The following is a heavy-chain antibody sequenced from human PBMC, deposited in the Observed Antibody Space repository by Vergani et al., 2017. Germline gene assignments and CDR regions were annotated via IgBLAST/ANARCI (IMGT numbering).Heavy chain of an antibody. CDR1: GFTVSSNY. D-gene: IGHD2-15*01. CDR2: IYSGGST. CDR3: ARDRAWYCSGGSCYDY. Sequence: EVQLVESGGCFFQPGGSLRLSCAASGFTVSSNYMSWVRQAPGKGLEWVSVIYSGGSTYYADSVKGRFTISRDNSKNTLYLQMNSLRAEDTAVYYCARDRAWYCSGGSCYDYWGQGTLVTVSS. J-gene: IGHJ4*02. V-gene: IGHV3-66*02.